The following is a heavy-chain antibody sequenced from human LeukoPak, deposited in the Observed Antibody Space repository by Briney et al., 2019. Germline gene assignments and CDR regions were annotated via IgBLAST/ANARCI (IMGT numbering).Heavy chain of an antibody. V-gene: IGHV3-23*01. Sequence: PGGSLRLSCAASRFTFSSSAMSWVRPAPGKGLEWVSGITYSGGSTYYADSVKGRFTISRDNSKNTLYPQMNSLRAEDTAAYYCAKGGSGNFPFDYWGQGTLVTVSS. CDR1: RFTFSSSA. J-gene: IGHJ4*02. D-gene: IGHD1-26*01. CDR3: AKGGSGNFPFDY. CDR2: ITYSGGST.